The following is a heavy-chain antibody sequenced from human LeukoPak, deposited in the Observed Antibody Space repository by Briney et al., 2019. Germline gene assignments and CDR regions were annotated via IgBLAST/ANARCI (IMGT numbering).Heavy chain of an antibody. CDR3: ASRGIAAADLPPDY. Sequence: GGSLRLSCAASGFTFSSYSMNWVRQAPGKGLEWVSSISSSSSYIYYADSVKGRFTISRDNAKNSLYLQMNSLRAEDTAVYYCASRGIAAADLPPDYWGQGTLVTVSS. CDR1: GFTFSSYS. J-gene: IGHJ4*02. CDR2: ISSSSSYI. D-gene: IGHD6-13*01. V-gene: IGHV3-21*01.